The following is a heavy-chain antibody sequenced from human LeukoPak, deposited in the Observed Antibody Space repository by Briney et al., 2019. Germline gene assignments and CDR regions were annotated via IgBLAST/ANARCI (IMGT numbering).Heavy chain of an antibody. V-gene: IGHV3-7*01. J-gene: IGHJ4*02. Sequence: GKSLRLSCAASGFTFSSYAMHWVRQSPGKGLELVANTKQDGSGKYYVDSVEGRFTVSRDNAKNSLYLQMNSLRAEDTAVYYCARENYNWNPDQGYKVFDYWGQGILVTVSS. CDR2: TKQDGSGK. CDR3: ARENYNWNPDQGYKVFDY. D-gene: IGHD1-20*01. CDR1: GFTFSSYA.